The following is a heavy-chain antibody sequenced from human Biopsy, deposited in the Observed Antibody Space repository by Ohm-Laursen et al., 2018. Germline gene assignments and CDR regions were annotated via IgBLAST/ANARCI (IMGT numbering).Heavy chain of an antibody. CDR1: GDSIGSYY. V-gene: IGHV4-59*07. D-gene: IGHD3-3*01. CDR2: IYYSGTT. Sequence: SDTLSLTCAVSGDSIGSYYWTRIRQPPGKGLEWIASIYYSGTTNKNPVHKSRVTISVDTSKRQFYLELSSVTAADTAIYYCARVRGGFLEWFDYWGQGTLITVSS. J-gene: IGHJ5*01. CDR3: ARVRGGFLEWFDY.